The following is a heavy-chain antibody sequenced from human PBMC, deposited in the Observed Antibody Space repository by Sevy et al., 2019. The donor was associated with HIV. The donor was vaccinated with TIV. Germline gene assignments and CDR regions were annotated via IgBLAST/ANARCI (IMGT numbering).Heavy chain of an antibody. CDR2: IYYSGST. D-gene: IGHD1-7*01. J-gene: IGHJ5*02. V-gene: IGHV4-39*01. CDR3: ARDRTTYLNKNWFDP. CDR1: GGSISSSSYY. Sequence: SENLSLTCTVSGGSISSSSYYWGWIRQPPGKGLEWIGSIYYSGSTYYNPSLKSRVTISVDTSKIQFSLKLSSVTAADTAVYYCARDRTTYLNKNWFDPWGQGTLVTVSS.